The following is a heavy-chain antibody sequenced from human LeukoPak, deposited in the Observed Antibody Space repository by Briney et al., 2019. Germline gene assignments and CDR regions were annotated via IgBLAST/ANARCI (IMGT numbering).Heavy chain of an antibody. CDR2: IYYSGST. D-gene: IGHD1-26*01. CDR1: GGSISSSSYY. J-gene: IGHJ4*02. V-gene: IGHV4-39*01. CDR3: ARPKWELLLGPIDY. Sequence: PSETLSLTCTVSGGSISSSSYYWGWIRQPPGKGLEWIGSIYYSGSTYYNPSLKSRVTISVDPSKNQFSLKLSSVTAADTAVYYCARPKWELLLGPIDYWGQGTLVTVSS.